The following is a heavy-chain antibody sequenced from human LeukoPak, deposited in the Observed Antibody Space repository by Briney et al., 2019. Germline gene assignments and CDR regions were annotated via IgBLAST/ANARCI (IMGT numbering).Heavy chain of an antibody. D-gene: IGHD5-24*01. CDR1: GFTFSSYA. CDR2: ISYDGSNK. J-gene: IGHJ4*02. Sequence: AGGSLRLSCAASGFTFSSYAMHWVRQAPGKGLEWVAVISYDGSNKYYADSVKGRFTISRDNSKNTLYLQMNSLRAEDTAAYYCAKSGYNRFDYWGQGTLVTVSP. CDR3: AKSGYNRFDY. V-gene: IGHV3-30*04.